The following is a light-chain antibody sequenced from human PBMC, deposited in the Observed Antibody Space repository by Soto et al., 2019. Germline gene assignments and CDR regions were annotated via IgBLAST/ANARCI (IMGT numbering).Light chain of an antibody. V-gene: IGLV2-23*01. J-gene: IGLJ2*01. CDR3: CSFARSVV. CDR1: SSDVGRYNL. CDR2: EGS. Sequence: QSVLTQPASVSGSPGQSITIFCTGTSSDVGRYNLVSWYQQHPGKAPKLMIYEGSQRPSGVSTRFSGSNSANTASLTISGLQAEDEADYYCCSFARSVVFGGGTQLTVL.